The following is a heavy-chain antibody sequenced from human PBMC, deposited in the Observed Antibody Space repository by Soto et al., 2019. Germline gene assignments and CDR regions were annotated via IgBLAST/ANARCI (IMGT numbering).Heavy chain of an antibody. V-gene: IGHV1-18*01. Sequence: GASVKVSCKASGYTFTRSGISWVRQAPGQGLEWMGWISTYNGDTNYAQTFQGRVTMTTDTSTSTVHMEVRSLRSEDTAVYYCARDDYIQNSYFDYWGQGTLVTVSS. CDR3: ARDDYIQNSYFDY. CDR2: ISTYNGDT. D-gene: IGHD3-10*01. CDR1: GYTFTRSG. J-gene: IGHJ4*02.